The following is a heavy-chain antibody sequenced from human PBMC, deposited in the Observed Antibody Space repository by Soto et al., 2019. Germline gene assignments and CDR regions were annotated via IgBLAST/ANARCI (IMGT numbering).Heavy chain of an antibody. V-gene: IGHV3-48*01. CDR2: ISGASSTI. CDR3: AKEVWSGPMDV. D-gene: IGHD3-3*01. J-gene: IGHJ6*02. CDR1: GFTFRNYN. Sequence: GGSLRLSCAASGFTFRNYNMNWVRQAPGKGLEWLSYISGASSTIYYADSMQGRFTISRDNSKNTLYLQMNSLRAEDTAVYYCAKEVWSGPMDVWGQGTTVTVSS.